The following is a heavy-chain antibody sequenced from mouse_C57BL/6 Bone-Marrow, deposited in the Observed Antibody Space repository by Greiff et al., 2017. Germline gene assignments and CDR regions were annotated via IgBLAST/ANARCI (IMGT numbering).Heavy chain of an antibody. D-gene: IGHD2-4*01. CDR1: GFTFSSYA. V-gene: IGHV5-4*01. CDR3: ARESPIYYDYDVWFAY. Sequence: DVQLVESGGGLVKPGGSLKLSCAASGFTFSSYAMSWVRQTPEKRLEWVATISDGGSYTYYPDNVKGRFTISRDNAKNNLYLQMSHLKSEDTSMYYCARESPIYYDYDVWFAYWGQGTLVTVSA. J-gene: IGHJ3*01. CDR2: ISDGGSYT.